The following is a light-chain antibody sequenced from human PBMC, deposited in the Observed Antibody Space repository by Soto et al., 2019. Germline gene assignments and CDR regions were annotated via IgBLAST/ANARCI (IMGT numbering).Light chain of an antibody. J-gene: IGLJ1*01. Sequence: QSVLTQSPSASASLGASVKLTCTLSSGHSSYAIAWHQQQPEKGPRYLMKLNSDGSHSKGDGIPDRFSGSSSGAGRYLIISRLQSEDEADYYCQTWGTGIHVFGTGTKLTVL. V-gene: IGLV4-69*01. CDR3: QTWGTGIHV. CDR2: LNSDGSH. CDR1: SGHSSYA.